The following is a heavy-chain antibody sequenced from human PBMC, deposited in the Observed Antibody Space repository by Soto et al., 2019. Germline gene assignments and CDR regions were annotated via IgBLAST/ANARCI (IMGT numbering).Heavy chain of an antibody. Sequence: EVQLVESGGGLVKPGGSLRLSCAGSGFTFSSHSMNWVRQAPGKGLEWVSSISSSSSYIDYADSVKGRFTISRDNAKNSQSLQMNCLRVEDTAVYYCARDLQMATIRGGDYWGQGSLVTVSS. CDR2: ISSSSSYI. J-gene: IGHJ4*02. CDR1: GFTFSSHS. V-gene: IGHV3-21*01. D-gene: IGHD5-12*01. CDR3: ARDLQMATIRGGDY.